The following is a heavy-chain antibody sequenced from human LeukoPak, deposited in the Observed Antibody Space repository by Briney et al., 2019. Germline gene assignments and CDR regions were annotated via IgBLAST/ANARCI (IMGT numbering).Heavy chain of an antibody. CDR2: IIPILGIA. D-gene: IGHD3-10*01. J-gene: IGHJ4*02. CDR3: ARDLERYGSGSSDY. Sequence: SVKVSCKASGGSFSTYAINWVRQAPGQGLEWMGRIIPILGIANYAQKFQGRVTITADKSTSTAYMELSSLRSEDTAVYYCARDLERYGSGSSDYWGQGTLVTVSS. V-gene: IGHV1-69*04. CDR1: GGSFSTYA.